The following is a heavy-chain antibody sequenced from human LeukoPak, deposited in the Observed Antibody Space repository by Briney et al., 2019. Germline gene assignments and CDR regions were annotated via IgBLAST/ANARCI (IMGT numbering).Heavy chain of an antibody. CDR1: GFTFSSYG. Sequence: GGSLRLSCAASGFTFSSYGMSWVRQAPGKGLEWVSAISGSGGSTYYADSVKGRFTISRDNSKNTLYLQMNSLRAEDTAVYYCARASYSGSYYGFDYWGQGTLVTVSS. CDR2: ISGSGGST. D-gene: IGHD1-26*01. J-gene: IGHJ4*02. V-gene: IGHV3-23*01. CDR3: ARASYSGSYYGFDY.